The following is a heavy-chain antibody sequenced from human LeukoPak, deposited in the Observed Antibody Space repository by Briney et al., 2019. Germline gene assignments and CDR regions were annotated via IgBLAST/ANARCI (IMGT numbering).Heavy chain of an antibody. J-gene: IGHJ4*02. Sequence: SGGSLRLSCAASGFTFSSYGMHWVRQAPGKGLEWVAVISYDGSNKYYADSVKGRFTISRDNSKNTLYLQMNSLRAEDTAVYYCATPPVGTNYDILTGYPLDYWGQGTLVTVSS. CDR2: ISYDGSNK. V-gene: IGHV3-30*03. CDR1: GFTFSSYG. CDR3: ATPPVGTNYDILTGYPLDY. D-gene: IGHD3-9*01.